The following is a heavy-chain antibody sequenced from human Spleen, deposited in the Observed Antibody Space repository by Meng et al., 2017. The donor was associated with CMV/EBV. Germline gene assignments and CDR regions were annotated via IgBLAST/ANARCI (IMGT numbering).Heavy chain of an antibody. J-gene: IGHJ3*02. CDR1: GFTFRNYG. CDR2: ISSDGASE. D-gene: IGHD6-19*01. CDR3: ARPERVRPPHSSVWSEVFDI. Sequence: GGSLRLSCAASGFTFRNYGLHWVRQAPGKGLEWVAVISSDGASEYYADSVKGRFTISRDNSKNTLYLQMNSLRAEDRAVYYCARPERVRPPHSSVWSEVFDIWGQGTMVTVSS. V-gene: IGHV3-30*03.